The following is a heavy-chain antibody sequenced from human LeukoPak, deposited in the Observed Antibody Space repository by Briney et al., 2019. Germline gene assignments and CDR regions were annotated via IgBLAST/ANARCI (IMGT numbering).Heavy chain of an antibody. CDR2: ISSSSSTT. CDR3: ARCVTMIEYDAFDI. Sequence: PGGSLRLSCAASGFTFSSYSMSWVRQAPGKGLEWVSYISSSSSTTYYADSLKGRFTISRDYAKNSLYLQMNSLRDEDTAVYYCARCVTMIEYDAFDIWGQGTMVTVSS. D-gene: IGHD3-22*01. J-gene: IGHJ3*02. V-gene: IGHV3-48*02. CDR1: GFTFSSYS.